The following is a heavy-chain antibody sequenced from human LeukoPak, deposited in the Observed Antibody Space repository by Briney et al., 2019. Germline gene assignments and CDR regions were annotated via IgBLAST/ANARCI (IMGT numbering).Heavy chain of an antibody. CDR3: ARERIVGATIFDY. D-gene: IGHD1-26*01. CDR1: GYTFTTYA. V-gene: IGHV1-2*06. Sequence: ASVKVSCKASGYTFTTYAIHWVRQAPGQGLEWMGRINPNSGGTNYAQKFQGRVTMTRDTSISTAYMELSRLRSDDTAVYYCARERIVGATIFDYWGQGTLVTVSS. J-gene: IGHJ4*02. CDR2: INPNSGGT.